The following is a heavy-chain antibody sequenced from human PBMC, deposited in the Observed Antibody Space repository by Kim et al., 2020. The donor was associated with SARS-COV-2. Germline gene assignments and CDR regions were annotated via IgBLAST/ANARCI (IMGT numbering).Heavy chain of an antibody. CDR1: GGSISSYY. CDR2: IYYSGST. CDR3: ARGYSSGASGY. Sequence: SETLSLTCTVSGGSISSYYWSWIRQPPGKGLEWIGYIYYSGSTNYNPSLKSRVTISVDTSKNQFSLKLSSVTAADTAVYYCARGYSSGASGYLGQGTLVTVSS. D-gene: IGHD6-19*01. J-gene: IGHJ4*02. V-gene: IGHV4-59*01.